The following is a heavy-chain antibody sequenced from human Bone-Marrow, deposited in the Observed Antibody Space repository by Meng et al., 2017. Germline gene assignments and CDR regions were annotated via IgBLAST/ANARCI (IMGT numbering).Heavy chain of an antibody. CDR2: IYYSGST. J-gene: IGHJ4*02. CDR1: GGSISSYY. D-gene: IGHD3-22*01. Sequence: SETLSLTCTVSGGSISSYYWSWIRQPPGKGLEWIGYIYYSGSTNYNPSLKSRVTISVDTFKNQFSLKLSSVTAADTAVYYCARTTYYYDSSGYYVYYYDSWGQGTLVTVSS. V-gene: IGHV4-59*01. CDR3: ARTTYYYDSSGYYVYYYDS.